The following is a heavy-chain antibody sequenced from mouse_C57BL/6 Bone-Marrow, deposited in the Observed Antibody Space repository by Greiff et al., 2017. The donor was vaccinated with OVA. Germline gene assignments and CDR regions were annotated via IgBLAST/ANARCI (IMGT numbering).Heavy chain of an antibody. CDR1: GYTFTSYW. Sequence: QVQLQQPGTELVKPGASVNLSCKASGYTFTSYWMHWVKQRPGQGLEWIGNINPSNGGTNYNEKFKSKATLTVDKSSSTAYMHLSSLTSEDSAVYYCARLDTTVVHFDYWGQGTTLTVSS. CDR3: ARLDTTVVHFDY. J-gene: IGHJ2*01. V-gene: IGHV1-53*01. D-gene: IGHD1-1*01. CDR2: INPSNGGT.